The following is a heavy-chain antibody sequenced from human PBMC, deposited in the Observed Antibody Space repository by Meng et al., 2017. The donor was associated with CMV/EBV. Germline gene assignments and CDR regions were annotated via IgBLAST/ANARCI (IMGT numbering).Heavy chain of an antibody. Sequence: GESLKISCAACGFTFSSYDMHWVRQATGKGLEWVSAIGTAGDTYYPGSVKGQFTISRENAKNSLYLQMNSLRAEDTAVYYCARDRSQYCGGDCYYPYYYYGMDVWGQGTTVTVSS. D-gene: IGHD2-21*01. CDR3: ARDRSQYCGGDCYYPYYYYGMDV. CDR2: IGTAGDT. V-gene: IGHV3-13*03. CDR1: GFTFSSYD. J-gene: IGHJ6*02.